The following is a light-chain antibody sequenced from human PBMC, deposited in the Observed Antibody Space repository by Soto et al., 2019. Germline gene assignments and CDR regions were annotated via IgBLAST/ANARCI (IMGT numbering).Light chain of an antibody. Sequence: EIVMTQSPATLSVSPGERATLSCRASQSVSNNLAWYQQTPGQAPRLLIYGASTRATGIPARFSGSGSGTEFTLTISNLQSEDFAVYYCQQYNDWPRTFGQGTKVEIK. CDR2: GAS. V-gene: IGKV3-15*01. J-gene: IGKJ1*01. CDR1: QSVSNN. CDR3: QQYNDWPRT.